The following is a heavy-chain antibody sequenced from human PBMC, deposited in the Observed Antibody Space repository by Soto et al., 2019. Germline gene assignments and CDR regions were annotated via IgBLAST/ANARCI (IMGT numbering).Heavy chain of an antibody. CDR2: ISADGAGT. J-gene: IGHJ4*02. CDR1: GFTFNTYA. D-gene: IGHD6-13*01. V-gene: IGHV3-23*01. CDR3: AGISSSSCTDY. Sequence: PGGSLRLSCAASGFTFNTYAMNWVRQAPGKGLEWVSAISADGAGTYYADSVKGRFTISRDNSKNTLSLQMNSLRAEDTAIFYCAGISSSSCTDYWGQGTLVTVSS.